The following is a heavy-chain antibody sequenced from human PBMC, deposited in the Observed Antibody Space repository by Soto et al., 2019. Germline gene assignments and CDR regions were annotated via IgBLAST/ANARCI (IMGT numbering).Heavy chain of an antibody. CDR3: AKGELYYYYYYGMDV. V-gene: IGHV3-30*18. CDR1: GFTFSSYG. J-gene: IGHJ6*02. CDR2: ISYDGSNK. Sequence: GSLRLSCAASGFTFSSYGMHWVRQAPGKGLEWVAVISYDGSNKYYADSVKGRFTISRDNSKNTLYLQMNSLRAEDTAVYYCAKGELYYYYYYGMDVWGQGTTVTVSS. D-gene: IGHD1-26*01.